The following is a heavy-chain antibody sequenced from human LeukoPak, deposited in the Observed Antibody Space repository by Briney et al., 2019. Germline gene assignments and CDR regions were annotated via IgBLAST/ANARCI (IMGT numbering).Heavy chain of an antibody. V-gene: IGHV3-72*01. Sequence: GGSLRLSCAASGFTFSSYSMNWVRQAPGKGLEWVGRTRNKANSYTTEYAASVKGRFTVSRDDSENSLYLQMNSLKTEDTAVYYCARSHASDPRYFDLWGQGTLVTVSS. CDR1: GFTFSSYS. J-gene: IGHJ4*02. CDR3: ARSHASDPRYFDL. CDR2: TRNKANSYTT.